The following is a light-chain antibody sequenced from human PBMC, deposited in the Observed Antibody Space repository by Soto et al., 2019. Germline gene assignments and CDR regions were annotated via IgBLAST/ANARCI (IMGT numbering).Light chain of an antibody. CDR1: TSDVGAYNL. CDR2: DVI. Sequence: QSVLTQPRSVSGSPGQSITLSCDGSTSDVGAYNLVSWYQQHPGEAPKLMIYDVIKRPSGVPYRFSGSKFGNTASLTISGLQADDEADYYCCSYAGNFIWVFGGGTKVTVL. J-gene: IGLJ3*02. CDR3: CSYAGNFIWV. V-gene: IGLV2-11*01.